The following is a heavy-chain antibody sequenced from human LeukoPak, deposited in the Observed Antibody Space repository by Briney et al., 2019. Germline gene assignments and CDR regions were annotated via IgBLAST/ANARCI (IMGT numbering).Heavy chain of an antibody. CDR3: ARESLNWNLDAFDI. V-gene: IGHV1-69*05. CDR1: GGTFSSYA. CDR2: IIPIFGTA. Sequence: SVKVSCKASGGTFSSYAISWVRQAPGQGLEWVGGIIPIFGTANYAQKIQGRDTITTDESTSTAYMELSSLRAEDTAVYYCARESLNWNLDAFDIWGQGTMVAVSS. D-gene: IGHD1-7*01. J-gene: IGHJ3*02.